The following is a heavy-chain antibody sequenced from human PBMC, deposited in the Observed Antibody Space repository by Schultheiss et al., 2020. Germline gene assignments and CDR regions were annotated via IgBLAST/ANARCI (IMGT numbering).Heavy chain of an antibody. V-gene: IGHV3-30*03. CDR3: ARAFVLPYNWFDP. CDR2: ISYDGSNK. J-gene: IGHJ5*02. Sequence: GESLKISCAASGFTFSSYGMHWVRQAPGKGLEWVAVISYDGSNKYYADSVKGRFTISRDNAKNSLYLQMNSLRAGDTAVYYCARAFVLPYNWFDPWGQGTLVTVSS. CDR1: GFTFSSYG. D-gene: IGHD3-3*02.